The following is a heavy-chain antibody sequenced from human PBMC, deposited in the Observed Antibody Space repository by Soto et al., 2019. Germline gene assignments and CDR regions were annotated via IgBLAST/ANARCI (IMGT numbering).Heavy chain of an antibody. CDR1: GFSLSTSGMG. J-gene: IGHJ4*02. CDR3: AHIYTGTGGHFDS. V-gene: IGHV2-5*02. Sequence: SGPTLVNTTHTLPLTCSLSGFSLSTSGMGTCWIRQPPERSXEWLSLIFCDDDKRYSPSLKXRLTVTKDTYENQVVLTLTNMDPVDTATYCCAHIYTGTGGHFDSWGQGTLVTVS. D-gene: IGHD2-8*02. CDR2: IFCDDDK.